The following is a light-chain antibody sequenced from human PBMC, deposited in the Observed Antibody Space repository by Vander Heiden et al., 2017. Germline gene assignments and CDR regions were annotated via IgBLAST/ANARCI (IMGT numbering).Light chain of an antibody. CDR2: DNN. Sequence: QPVLTQPHSGAAARGQKVTISCSGSSSNIGNNYVSWYQQLPGTAPKLLIYDNNKRPSGIPDRFSGSKSGTSATLGITGLQTGDEADYYCGTWDSSLSAGHVVFGGGTKLTVL. J-gene: IGLJ2*01. CDR1: SSNIGNNY. CDR3: GTWDSSLSAGHVV. V-gene: IGLV1-51*01.